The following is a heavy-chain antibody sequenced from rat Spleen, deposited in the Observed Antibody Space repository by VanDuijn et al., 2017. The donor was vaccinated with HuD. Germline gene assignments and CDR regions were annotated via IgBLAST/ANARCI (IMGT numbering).Heavy chain of an antibody. CDR2: ISSEGRNS. CDR3: TTDRLGADYFDY. Sequence: EVQLVESGGGLVQPGRSLKLSCAASGFTFSNYYMAWVRQAPTKGLEWVATISSEGRNSYYRDSVKGRFTISRDSAKSTLYLQMDSLRSEETATYYWTTDRLGADYFDYWGQGVRVTVSS. CDR1: GFTFSNYY. D-gene: IGHD5-1*01. J-gene: IGHJ2*01. V-gene: IGHV5S11*01.